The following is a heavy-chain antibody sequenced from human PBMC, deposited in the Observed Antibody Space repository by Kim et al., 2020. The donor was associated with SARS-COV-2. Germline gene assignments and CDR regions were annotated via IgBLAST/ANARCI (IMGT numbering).Heavy chain of an antibody. V-gene: IGHV3-30*03. Sequence: GRSLRLSCAASGFTFSRFGMHWVRQAPGKGLEWVAVISYDGSNKYYADSVKGRFTISRDNSKNTLYLQMNSLRTQDTAVYYCARTMVVDIYYFDSWGQGTLVTVSS. CDR1: GFTFSRFG. CDR2: ISYDGSNK. CDR3: ARTMVVDIYYFDS. J-gene: IGHJ4*02. D-gene: IGHD3-22*01.